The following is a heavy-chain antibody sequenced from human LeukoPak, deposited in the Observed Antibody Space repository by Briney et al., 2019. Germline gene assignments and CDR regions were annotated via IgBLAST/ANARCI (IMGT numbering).Heavy chain of an antibody. Sequence: GGSLRLSCAASGFTFNNYGMHWVRQAPGKGLEWVAVIRSDGNNKYYVDSVKGRFTVSRDKSKNTLYLQMNSLRAEDTAVHYCAREYSGSYYVAAFDVWGQGTLVTVSS. CDR1: GFTFNNYG. J-gene: IGHJ3*01. D-gene: IGHD1-26*01. CDR3: AREYSGSYYVAAFDV. V-gene: IGHV3-33*01. CDR2: IRSDGNNK.